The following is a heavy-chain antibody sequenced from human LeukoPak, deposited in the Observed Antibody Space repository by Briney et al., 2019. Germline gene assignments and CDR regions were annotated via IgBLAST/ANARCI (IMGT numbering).Heavy chain of an antibody. J-gene: IGHJ4*02. CDR1: GYTFTIYG. CDR3: ARDLSNYFNY. V-gene: IGHV1-18*01. D-gene: IGHD2/OR15-2a*01. CDR2: ISAYNGDT. Sequence: RASVKVSCMASGYTFTIYGISWVRQAPGQGLEWMGWISAYNGDTNYAQKLQGRVTMTTDTSTSTAYMELRSLRSDDTAVYYCARDLSNYFNYWGQGTLVTVSS.